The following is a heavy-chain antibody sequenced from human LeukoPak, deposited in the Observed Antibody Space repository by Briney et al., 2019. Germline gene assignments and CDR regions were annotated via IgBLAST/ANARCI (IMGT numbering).Heavy chain of an antibody. CDR1: GYTFTGYY. D-gene: IGHD3-9*01. Sequence: ASVKVSCKASGYTFTGYYMHWVRQAPGQGLEWMGWINPNSGGTNYAQEFQGRVTMTRNTSISTAYMELSSLRSEDTAVYYCARVSLSYYDILTGYYHGYYYYGMDVWGQGTTVTVSS. J-gene: IGHJ6*02. V-gene: IGHV1-2*02. CDR3: ARVSLSYYDILTGYYHGYYYYGMDV. CDR2: INPNSGGT.